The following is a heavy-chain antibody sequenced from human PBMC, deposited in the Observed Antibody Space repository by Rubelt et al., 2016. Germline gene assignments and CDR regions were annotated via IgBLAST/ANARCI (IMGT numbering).Heavy chain of an antibody. CDR1: GGSFSGYY. CDR2: INHSGST. CDR3: ARSTGDIVVVPVDY. J-gene: IGHJ4*02. V-gene: IGHV4-34*01. Sequence: QVQLQQWGAGLLKPSETLSLTCAVYGGSFSGYYWSWIRQPPGKGLEWIGEINHSGSTNYNPSLKSRVTISVDTSKNQFSLRLRSVTAADKAGYYCARSTGDIVVVPVDYWGQGTLVTVSS. D-gene: IGHD2-2*01.